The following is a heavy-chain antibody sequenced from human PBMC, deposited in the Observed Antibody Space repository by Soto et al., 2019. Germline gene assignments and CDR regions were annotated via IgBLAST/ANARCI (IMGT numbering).Heavy chain of an antibody. CDR1: GGSISSGGYY. CDR2: IYYSGST. V-gene: IGHV4-31*03. Sequence: SETLSLTCTVSGGSISSGGYYWSWIRQHPGKGLEWIGYIYYSGSTYYNPSLKSRVTISVDTSKNQFSLKLSSVTAADTAVYYCARVGLGYCSSTSCYFDPWGQGTLVTVSS. J-gene: IGHJ5*02. D-gene: IGHD2-2*01. CDR3: ARVGLGYCSSTSCYFDP.